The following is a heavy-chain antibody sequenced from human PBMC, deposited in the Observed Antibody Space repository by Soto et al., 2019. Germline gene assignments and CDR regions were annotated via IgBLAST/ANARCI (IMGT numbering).Heavy chain of an antibody. CDR1: GYTFTTYG. Sequence: QVQLVQSGGEVKKPGASVKVSCKTSGYTFTTYGISGVRQAPGQGLEWVGWISAYSGKTHYAQKFQGKVTMTTDTSTNTAYLELRSLRSADTAVYYCARDPYLGDHQYWGQGTLVTVSS. D-gene: IGHD3-16*01. V-gene: IGHV1-18*01. CDR3: ARDPYLGDHQY. CDR2: ISAYSGKT. J-gene: IGHJ4*02.